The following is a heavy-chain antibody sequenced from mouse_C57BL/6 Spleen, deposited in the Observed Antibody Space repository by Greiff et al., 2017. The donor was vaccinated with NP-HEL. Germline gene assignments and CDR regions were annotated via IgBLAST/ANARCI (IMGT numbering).Heavy chain of an antibody. J-gene: IGHJ4*01. CDR2: IYPSDSET. CDR1: GYTFTSYW. Sequence: VQLQQPGAELVRPGSSVKLSCKASGYTFTSYWMDWVKQRPGQGLEWIGNIYPSDSETHYTQKFKDKATLTVDKSSSTAYMQLSSLTSEDSAVYYCARGGSSYAMDYWGQGTSVTVSS. CDR3: ARGGSSYAMDY. V-gene: IGHV1-61*01.